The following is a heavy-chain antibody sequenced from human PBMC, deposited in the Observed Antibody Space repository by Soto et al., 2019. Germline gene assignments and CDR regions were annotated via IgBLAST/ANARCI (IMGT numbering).Heavy chain of an antibody. V-gene: IGHV3-49*03. Sequence: GGSLRLSCTASGFTFGDYAMSWFRQAPGKGMEWVGFIRSKAYGGTTEYAASVKGRFTISRDDSKSIAYLQMNSLKTEDTAVYYCTRDLDGLVVPASSPISYYYYGKDVSAQGTTVTVSS. J-gene: IGHJ6*02. CDR1: GFTFGDYA. CDR3: TRDLDGLVVPASSPISYYYYGKDV. D-gene: IGHD2-2*01. CDR2: IRSKAYGGTT.